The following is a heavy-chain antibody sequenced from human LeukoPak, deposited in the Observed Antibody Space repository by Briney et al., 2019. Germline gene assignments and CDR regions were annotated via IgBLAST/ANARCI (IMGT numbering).Heavy chain of an antibody. J-gene: IGHJ4*02. CDR3: ARVIAAAGTHFDY. CDR1: GFTFSSYA. D-gene: IGHD6-13*01. CDR2: ISGSGGST. Sequence: GGSLRLSCAASGFTFSSYAMSWVRQAPGKGLEWVSAISGSGGSTYYADSVKGRFTISRDNSKYTLYLQMNSLRAEDTAVYYCARVIAAAGTHFDYWGQGTLVTVSS. V-gene: IGHV3-23*01.